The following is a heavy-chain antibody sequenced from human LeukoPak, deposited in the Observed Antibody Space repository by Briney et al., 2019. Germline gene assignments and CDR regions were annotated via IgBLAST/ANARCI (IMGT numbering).Heavy chain of an antibody. V-gene: IGHV4-59*08. CDR2: IYFSGSS. Sequence: SETLSLTCSVSGGSMNNYYWSWIRQPPGKGLEWIGYIYFSGSSNYSPSLKSRVTMSVDTSKNQFSLKLSSVTAADTAMYYCARHVRSGYHFLHLWGQGNLVTVSS. CDR1: GGSMNNYY. CDR3: ARHVRSGYHFLHL. J-gene: IGHJ4*02. D-gene: IGHD5-12*01.